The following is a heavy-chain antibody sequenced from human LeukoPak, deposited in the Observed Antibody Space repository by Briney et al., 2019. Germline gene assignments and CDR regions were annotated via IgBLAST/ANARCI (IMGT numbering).Heavy chain of an antibody. Sequence: SETLSLTCTVSGGSINTVNYYWGWLRQPPGKGLEWIGSIYYSETTYDNPSLKSRVTISIETSKNQFSLRLSSVTASDTAVYYCARQRADYYYYYVDVWGEGTTVAVS. V-gene: IGHV4-39*01. CDR3: ARQRADYYYYYVDV. CDR1: GGSINTVNYY. J-gene: IGHJ6*03. CDR2: IYYSETT.